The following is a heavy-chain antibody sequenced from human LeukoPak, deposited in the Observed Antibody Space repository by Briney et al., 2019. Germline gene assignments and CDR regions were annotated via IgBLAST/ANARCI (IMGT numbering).Heavy chain of an antibody. D-gene: IGHD2-2*01. V-gene: IGHV3-30*02. J-gene: IGHJ6*03. CDR1: GFTFSSYG. CDR3: AKDHCSSTSCFYYDYYMDV. Sequence: PGGSLRLSCAASGFTFSSYGMHWVRQAPGKGLEWETFIRYDGVNKYYADSVKGRFTISRDNSKNTLYLQMNSLRAEDMAVYYCAKDHCSSTSCFYYDYYMDVWGKGTTVTVSS. CDR2: IRYDGVNK.